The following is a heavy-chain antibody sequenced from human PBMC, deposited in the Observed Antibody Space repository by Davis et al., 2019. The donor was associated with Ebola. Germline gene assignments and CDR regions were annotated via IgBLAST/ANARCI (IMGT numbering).Heavy chain of an antibody. CDR1: GYSFTSHW. CDR2: IFPDDSDT. CDR3: ARHWPLRPVRPEHLDS. D-gene: IGHD6-6*01. V-gene: IGHV5-51*01. Sequence: GESLKISCQVSGYSFTSHWIGWVRQMPGKGLEWVGIIFPDDSDTRYSPSFQGQVTISVDKSISTAYLQWNSLKASDSAMYYCARHWPLRPVRPEHLDSWGQGTLVTVSS. J-gene: IGHJ4*02.